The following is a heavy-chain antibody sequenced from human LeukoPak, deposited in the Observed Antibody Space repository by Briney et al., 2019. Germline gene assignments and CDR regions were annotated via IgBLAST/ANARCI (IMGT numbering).Heavy chain of an antibody. CDR1: GGSFSGYY. V-gene: IGHV4-34*01. Sequence: SETLSLTCAVYGGSFSGYYWSWIRQPPGKGLEWIGEINHSGSTNYNPSLKSRVTISMNTSKNQFSLKLSSVTAADTAVYYCARRNGQDIVATFRRRYYFDYWGQGTLVTVSS. CDR3: ARRNGQDIVATFRRRYYFDY. CDR2: INHSGST. D-gene: IGHD5-12*01. J-gene: IGHJ4*02.